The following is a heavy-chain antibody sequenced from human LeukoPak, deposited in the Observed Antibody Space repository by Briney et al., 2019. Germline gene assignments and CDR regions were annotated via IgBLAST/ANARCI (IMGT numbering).Heavy chain of an antibody. V-gene: IGHV3-48*04. CDR2: ISRSSTI. J-gene: IGHJ6*03. CDR3: AREGEITGTPRYYYYYMDV. CDR1: GFTFSSYS. Sequence: GGSLRLSCAASGFTFSSYSMNWVRQAPGKGLEWVSYISRSSTIFYADSVKGRFTISRDNAKNSLYLQMNSLRAEDTALYHCAREGEITGTPRYYYYYMDVWGKGTTVTVSS. D-gene: IGHD1-20*01.